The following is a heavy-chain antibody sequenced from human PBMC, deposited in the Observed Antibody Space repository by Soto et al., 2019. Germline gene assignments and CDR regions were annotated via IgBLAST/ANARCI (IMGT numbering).Heavy chain of an antibody. Sequence: EVQLVESGGGLVQPGGSLRLSCAASGFTFSSYSMNWVRQAPGKGLEWVSYISSSSSTIYYADSVKGRFTISRDNAKNSLYLQMNSLRDEDTAVYYCARDTMVRGVIPPRGWFDPWVQGTLVTVSS. D-gene: IGHD3-10*01. CDR2: ISSSSSTI. J-gene: IGHJ5*02. CDR3: ARDTMVRGVIPPRGWFDP. CDR1: GFTFSSYS. V-gene: IGHV3-48*02.